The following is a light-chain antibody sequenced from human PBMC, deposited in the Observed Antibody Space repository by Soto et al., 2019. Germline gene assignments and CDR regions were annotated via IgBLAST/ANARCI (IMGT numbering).Light chain of an antibody. CDR1: SCDVGDYNY. J-gene: IGLJ1*01. Sequence: QSVLTLSPSASGTPGQGDPISCSGSSCDVGDYNYVSWYQHHPGKAPKLIIYDVSNRPSGVPNRFSGSQSANTASLTISGLQAEDEADYYCSSYTRINTRVFGTGTKLTVL. CDR3: SSYTRINTRV. V-gene: IGLV2-14*01. CDR2: DVS.